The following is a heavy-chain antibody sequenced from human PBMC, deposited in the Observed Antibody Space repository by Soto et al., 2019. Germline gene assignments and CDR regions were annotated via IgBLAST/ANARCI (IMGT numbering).Heavy chain of an antibody. D-gene: IGHD3-3*01. CDR2: INAGNGNT. Sequence: ASVKVSFKASGYTFTSYAMHWVRQAPGQRLEWMGWINAGNGNTKYSQKFQGRVTITRDTSASTAYMELSSLRSEDTAVYYCARDITIFGVVIYGMDVWGQGTTVTVSS. CDR1: GYTFTSYA. V-gene: IGHV1-3*01. CDR3: ARDITIFGVVIYGMDV. J-gene: IGHJ6*02.